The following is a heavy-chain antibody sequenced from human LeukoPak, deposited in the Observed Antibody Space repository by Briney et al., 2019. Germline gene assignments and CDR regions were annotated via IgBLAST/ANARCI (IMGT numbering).Heavy chain of an antibody. V-gene: IGHV4-34*01. CDR1: GGSFSGYY. Sequence: SETLSLTCAVYGGSFSGYYWSWIRQPPGKGLEWIGEINHSGSTNYNASLKSRVTTSVDTSKNQFSLKLSSVTAADTAVYYCARGHIAVAGIAYYFDYWGQGTRVTVSS. CDR3: ARGHIAVAGIAYYFDY. D-gene: IGHD6-19*01. CDR2: INHSGST. J-gene: IGHJ4*02.